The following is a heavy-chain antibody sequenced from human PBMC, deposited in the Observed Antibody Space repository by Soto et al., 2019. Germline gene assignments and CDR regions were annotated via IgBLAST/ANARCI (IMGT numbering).Heavy chain of an antibody. J-gene: IGHJ3*02. D-gene: IGHD6-13*01. V-gene: IGHV1-69*13. CDR3: ASPGYSSSWDDAFDI. CDR2: ITPIFGTA. Sequence: AVKVSCRASGGTFSSDAISWVRQAPGQGLEWMRGITPIFGTANYAQKFQGRVTITADESTSTAYMELSSLRSEDTAVYYCASPGYSSSWDDAFDIWGQGTMVTVSS. CDR1: GGTFSSDA.